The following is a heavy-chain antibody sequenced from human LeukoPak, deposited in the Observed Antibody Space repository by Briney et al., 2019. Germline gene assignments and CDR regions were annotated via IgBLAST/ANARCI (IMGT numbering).Heavy chain of an antibody. J-gene: IGHJ2*01. V-gene: IGHV3-72*01. Sequence: GGSLRLSCAASGFTFSDHYMDWVRQAPGKGLEWVGRARNKANSHTTEYAASVRGRFTISRDDSKNSLYLQMNSLKAEDTAVYFCARADYKSGHWSFDHWGRGTLVTVSS. CDR2: ARNKANSHTT. CDR1: GFTFSDHY. D-gene: IGHD3-10*01. CDR3: ARADYKSGHWSFDH.